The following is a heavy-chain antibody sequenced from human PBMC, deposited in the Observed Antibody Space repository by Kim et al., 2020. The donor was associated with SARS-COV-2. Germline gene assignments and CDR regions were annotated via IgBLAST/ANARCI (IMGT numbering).Heavy chain of an antibody. J-gene: IGHJ4*02. Sequence: SRTSRVTISVDTSKNQFSLKLGSVNAADTAVYYCARGGGYSGYKTYYFDYWGQGTLVTVSS. D-gene: IGHD5-12*01. CDR3: ARGGGYSGYKTYYFDY. V-gene: IGHV4-34*13.